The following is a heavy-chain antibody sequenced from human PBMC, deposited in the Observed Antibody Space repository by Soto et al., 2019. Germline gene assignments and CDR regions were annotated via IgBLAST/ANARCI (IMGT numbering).Heavy chain of an antibody. CDR2: IVVGSGNT. J-gene: IGHJ4*02. V-gene: IGHV1-58*01. D-gene: IGHD2-8*01. Sequence: SVKVSCKASGFTFTSSAVQWVRQARGQRLEWIGWIVVGSGNTNYAQKFQERVTITRDMSTSTAYMELSSLRSEDTAVYYCATINCTNGVCSDYWGQGTLVTVSS. CDR3: ATINCTNGVCSDY. CDR1: GFTFTSSA.